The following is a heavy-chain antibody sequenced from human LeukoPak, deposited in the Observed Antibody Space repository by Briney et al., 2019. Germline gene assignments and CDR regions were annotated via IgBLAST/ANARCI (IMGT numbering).Heavy chain of an antibody. CDR1: GFTFSSYS. Sequence: GGSLRLSXAASGFTFSSYSMNWVRQAPGKGLEWVSYISSSSSTIYYTDSVKGRFTISRDNAKNSLYLQMNSLRAEDTAVYYCARDMDDSSGYYSGVDYWGQGTLVTVSS. J-gene: IGHJ4*02. D-gene: IGHD3-22*01. CDR3: ARDMDDSSGYYSGVDY. V-gene: IGHV3-48*01. CDR2: ISSSSSTI.